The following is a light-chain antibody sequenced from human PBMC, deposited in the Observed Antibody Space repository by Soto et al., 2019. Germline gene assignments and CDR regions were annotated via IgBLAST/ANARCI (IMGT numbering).Light chain of an antibody. V-gene: IGKV1-5*01. CDR3: QPYHTYSRT. J-gene: IGKJ1*01. CDR1: QSINRW. Sequence: ESQMTECTSTLCASVRDRVSITCRARQSINRWVAWYQQKPWKAPKTLIYDASSLESRVPSSFSGSGSGTEFTLTISSLQPDDFATYYCQPYHTYSRTFCQGT. CDR2: DAS.